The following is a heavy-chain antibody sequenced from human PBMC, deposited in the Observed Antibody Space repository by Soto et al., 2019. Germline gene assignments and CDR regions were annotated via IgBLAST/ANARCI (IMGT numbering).Heavy chain of an antibody. V-gene: IGHV4-59*01. Sequence: PSGTLCLTLPVPCGSIRSYFWGWVRQPPGKGLEWIGYIYYSGSTNYNPPLKSRVTISVDTSKNQFSLKLSSVTAADTAVYYCARARYNWNYYYGMDVWGQGTTVTVSS. J-gene: IGHJ6*02. CDR2: IYYSGST. D-gene: IGHD1-20*01. CDR1: CGSIRSYF. CDR3: ARARYNWNYYYGMDV.